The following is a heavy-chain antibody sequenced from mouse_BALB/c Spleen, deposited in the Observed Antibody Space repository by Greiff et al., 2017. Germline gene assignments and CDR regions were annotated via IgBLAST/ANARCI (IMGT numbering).Heavy chain of an antibody. D-gene: IGHD2-12*01. CDR3: GKHGDNSYPFAY. Sequence: EVHLVESGGDLVKPGGSLKLSCAASGFTFSSYGMSWVRQTPDKRLEWVATISSGGSYTYYADSVKGRFTISRDNAKNTLYLQMSSLKSEDTAMYYCGKHGDNSYPFAYWGQGTLVTVSA. CDR1: GFTFSSYG. CDR2: ISSGGSYT. J-gene: IGHJ3*01. V-gene: IGHV5-6*01.